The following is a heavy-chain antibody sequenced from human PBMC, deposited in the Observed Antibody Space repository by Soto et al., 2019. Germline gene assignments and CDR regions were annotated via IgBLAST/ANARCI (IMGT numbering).Heavy chain of an antibody. Sequence: ASVKVSCKAPGYTFTGYYMPWVRQAPGHGLEWMGWMTPNSGNTGYAQNFRGRVTMTQNTAIGTAYMELSSLRSDDTATYYCTRAYGAETFDFWGQGTRVTVSS. V-gene: IGHV1-8*02. J-gene: IGHJ5*01. CDR1: GYTFTGYY. CDR2: MTPNSGNT. D-gene: IGHD3-10*01. CDR3: TRAYGAETFDF.